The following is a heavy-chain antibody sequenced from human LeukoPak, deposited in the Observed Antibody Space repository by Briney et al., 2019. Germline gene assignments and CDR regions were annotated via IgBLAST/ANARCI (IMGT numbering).Heavy chain of an antibody. D-gene: IGHD6-13*01. CDR1: GGTFSSYA. V-gene: IGHV1-69*13. CDR2: IIPIFGTA. CDR3: ARPGTAAAGTAPPYYYYYGMDV. J-gene: IGHJ6*02. Sequence: ASVKVSCKASGGTFSSYAISWVRQAPGQGLEWMGGIIPIFGTADYAQKFQGRVTITADESTSTAYMELSSLRSEDTAVYYCARPGTAAAGTAPPYYYYYGMDVWGQGTTVTVSS.